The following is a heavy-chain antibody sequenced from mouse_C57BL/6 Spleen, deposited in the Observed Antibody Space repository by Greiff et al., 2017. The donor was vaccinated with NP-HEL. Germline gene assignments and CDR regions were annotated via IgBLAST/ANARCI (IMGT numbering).Heavy chain of an antibody. V-gene: IGHV1-18*01. D-gene: IGHD1-1*01. CDR2: INPNNGGT. CDR1: GYTFTDYN. CDR3: ARAVVATDWYFDV. J-gene: IGHJ1*03. Sequence: EVQLQQSGPELVKPGASVKIPCKASGYTFTDYNMDWVKQSHGKSLEWIGDINPNNGGTIYNQKFKGKSTLTVDKSSSTAYMELRSLTSEDTAVYYCARAVVATDWYFDVWGTGTTVTVSS.